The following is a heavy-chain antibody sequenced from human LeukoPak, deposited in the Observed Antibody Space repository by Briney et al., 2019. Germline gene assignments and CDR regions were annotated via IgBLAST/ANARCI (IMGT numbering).Heavy chain of an antibody. J-gene: IGHJ4*02. CDR2: ISAYNGNT. Sequence: ASVKVSCKASGYTFTSYGISWVRQAPGQGLEWMGWISAYNGNTNYAQKLQGRVTMTTDTSTSTAYMELRSLRSDDTAVYYCARGLYDYVWGSYADYRGQGTLVTVSS. V-gene: IGHV1-18*01. CDR1: GYTFTSYG. D-gene: IGHD3-16*01. CDR3: ARGLYDYVWGSYADY.